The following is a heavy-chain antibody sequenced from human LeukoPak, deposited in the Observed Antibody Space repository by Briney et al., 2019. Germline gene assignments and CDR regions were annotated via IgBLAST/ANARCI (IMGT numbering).Heavy chain of an antibody. V-gene: IGHV3-23*01. CDR3: AKGPGWLVATGGWFDP. CDR1: GFTFSSSA. D-gene: IGHD5-12*01. J-gene: IGHJ5*02. Sequence: GGSLRLSCAASGFTFSSSAMSWVRQVPGEGLEWVSAISGNGGSTYYADSAKGRFTISRDNSKNTLYLQMNSLRAEDTAVYYCAKGPGWLVATGGWFDPWGQGTLVTVSS. CDR2: ISGNGGST.